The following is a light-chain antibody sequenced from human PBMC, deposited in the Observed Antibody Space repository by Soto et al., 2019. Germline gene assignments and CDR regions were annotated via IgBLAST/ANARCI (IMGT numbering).Light chain of an antibody. V-gene: IGLV2-11*01. Sequence: QSALPQPRSVSGSPGPAVTISFTGTSSDIGGSNFVSWYQQHPGNAPKLLVYDVTNRPSGVHDRFSGSKAGNTASRTISWLQADDVADSYRRSSTGRVVCGRGT. CDR3: RSSTGRVV. CDR1: SSDIGGSNF. CDR2: DVT. J-gene: IGLJ2*01.